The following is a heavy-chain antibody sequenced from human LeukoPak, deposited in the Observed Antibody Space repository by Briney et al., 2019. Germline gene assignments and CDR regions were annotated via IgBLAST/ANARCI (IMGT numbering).Heavy chain of an antibody. CDR2: INHSGST. V-gene: IGHV4-34*01. CDR3: ARATFDSRGYYYEGEY. D-gene: IGHD3-22*01. CDR1: GGSLSGYY. Sequence: SETLSLTCAVYGGSLSGYYWSWIRQPPGRGLEWIGEINHSGSTSYNPSLKSRVIISVDTSKNQFSLKLSSMTAADTATYYCARATFDSRGYYYEGEYWGQGTLVTVSS. J-gene: IGHJ4*02.